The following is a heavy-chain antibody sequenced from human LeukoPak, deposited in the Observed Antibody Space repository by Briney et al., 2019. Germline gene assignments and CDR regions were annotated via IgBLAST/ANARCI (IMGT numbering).Heavy chain of an antibody. J-gene: IGHJ2*01. V-gene: IGHV4-61*02. CDR3: ARGGHIVATWDWYFGL. Sequence: SQTLSLTCTVSGGSISSGSYYWSWIRQPAGKGLEWIGRIYTSGSTNYNPSLKSRVTISVDTSKNQFSLKLSSVTAADTAVYYCARGGHIVATWDWYFGLWGRGTLLTVSS. CDR1: GGSISSGSYY. CDR2: IYTSGST. D-gene: IGHD5-12*01.